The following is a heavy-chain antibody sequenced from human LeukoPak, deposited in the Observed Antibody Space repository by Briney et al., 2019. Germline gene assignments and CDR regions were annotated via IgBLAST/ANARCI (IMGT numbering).Heavy chain of an antibody. Sequence: GGSLRLSCAASGFTFSSYSMNWVRQAPGKGLKWVSSISSSSSYIYYADSVKGRFTISRDNAKNSLYLQMNSLRAEDTAVYYCARDLLVSSWYRTALKYNWFDPWGQGTLVTVSS. CDR3: ARDLLVSSWYRTALKYNWFDP. CDR1: GFTFSSYS. D-gene: IGHD6-13*01. V-gene: IGHV3-21*01. CDR2: ISSSSSYI. J-gene: IGHJ5*02.